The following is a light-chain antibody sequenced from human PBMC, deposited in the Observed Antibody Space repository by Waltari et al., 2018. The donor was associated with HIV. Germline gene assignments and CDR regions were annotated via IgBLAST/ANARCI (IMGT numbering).Light chain of an antibody. V-gene: IGLV2-14*03. Sequence: QSALTQPASVSGSPGQSITISCTGTSSDVGGYNYVSWYQQHPGKAPTLILYDVSNRPSGVSNRFSGSKSGNTASLTISGLQAEDEADYYCSAYTSSSTREVFGGGTKLTVL. CDR1: SSDVGGYNY. J-gene: IGLJ3*02. CDR2: DVS. CDR3: SAYTSSSTREV.